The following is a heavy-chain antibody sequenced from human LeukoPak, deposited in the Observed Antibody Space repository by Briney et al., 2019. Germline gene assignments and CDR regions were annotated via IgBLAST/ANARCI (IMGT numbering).Heavy chain of an antibody. CDR2: INPNSAGT. CDR3: ARRGRSSSWSGYYYMDV. J-gene: IGHJ6*03. CDR1: GYTFTCYY. Sequence: ASVKVSCKASGYTFTCYYMHWVRQAPGQGLEWMGWINPNSAGTNYAQKFQGRVTMTRDTSISTAYMELSRLRSDDTAVYYCARRGRSSSWSGYYYMDVWGKGTTVTVSS. V-gene: IGHV1-2*02. D-gene: IGHD6-13*01.